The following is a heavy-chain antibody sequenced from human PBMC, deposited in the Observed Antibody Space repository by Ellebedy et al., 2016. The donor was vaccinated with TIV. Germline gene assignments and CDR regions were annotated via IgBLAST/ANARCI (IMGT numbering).Heavy chain of an antibody. CDR3: TKILGVTTKYGAFDK. D-gene: IGHD2-21*02. V-gene: IGHV3-23*01. CDR2: ISVSSVTT. CDR1: GFTFSSYA. Sequence: GESLKISCAASGFTFSSYAMTWVRQAPGKGLEWVSAISVSSVTTYYADSVKGRFTISRDNSKNIFYLQMNTLRAEDTATYYCTKILGVTTKYGAFDKWGQGTMVSVSS. J-gene: IGHJ3*02.